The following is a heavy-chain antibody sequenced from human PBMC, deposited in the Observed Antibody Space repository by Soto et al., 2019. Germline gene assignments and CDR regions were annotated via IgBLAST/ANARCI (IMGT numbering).Heavy chain of an antibody. CDR1: GFTFSSYG. V-gene: IGHV3-33*01. CDR2: IWYDGSNK. D-gene: IGHD6-6*01. J-gene: IGHJ6*02. Sequence: QVQLVESGGGVVQPGRSLRLSCAASGFTFSSYGMHWVRQAPGKGLEWVAVIWYDGSNKYYADSVKGRFTISRDNSKNTLYLQMNSLRDEDTAVYYCARDASIAARPYYDGMDVWGQGTTVTVSS. CDR3: ARDASIAARPYYDGMDV.